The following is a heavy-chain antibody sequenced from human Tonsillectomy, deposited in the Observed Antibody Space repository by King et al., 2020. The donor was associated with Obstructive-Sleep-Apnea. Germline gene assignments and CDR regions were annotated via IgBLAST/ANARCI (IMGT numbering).Heavy chain of an antibody. V-gene: IGHV4-34*01. CDR2: ISHSGSA. CDR1: GGSFSGYS. Sequence: VQLQQWGAGLLKPSETLSLTCAVYGGSFSGYSWSWIRQPPGKGLEWIGDISHSGSANYNPSLKSRVTISMDTSKNQFSLMLPSVTAADTAVYYCARRSDSWGQGTLVTVSS. CDR3: ARRSDS. J-gene: IGHJ4*02.